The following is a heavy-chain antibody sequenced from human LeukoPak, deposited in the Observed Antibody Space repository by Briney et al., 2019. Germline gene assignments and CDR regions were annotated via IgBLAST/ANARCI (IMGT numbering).Heavy chain of an antibody. D-gene: IGHD3-10*01. CDR1: GGTFSSYA. CDR2: IIPIFGTA. CDR3: ARDPLWFGELLNALDI. J-gene: IGHJ3*02. V-gene: IGHV1-69*13. Sequence: GASVKVSCKASGGTFSSYAISWVRQAPGQELEWMGGIIPIFGTANYAQKFQGRVTITADESTSTAYMELSSLRSEDTAVYYCARDPLWFGELLNALDIWGQGTMVTVSS.